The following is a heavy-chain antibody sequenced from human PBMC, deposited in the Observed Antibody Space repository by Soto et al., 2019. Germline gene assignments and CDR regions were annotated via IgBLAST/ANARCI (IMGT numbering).Heavy chain of an antibody. CDR3: TGEVASGY. CDR1: GFTVSTYG. CDR2: ISRDGGTK. Sequence: QVQLVESGGGVVQPGRSLRLSCAVSGFTVSTYGMHWVRQAPGKGLEWVAVISRDGGTKYYAASVKGRFTISRHNSRNILFVEMNSLRGDDMAVYYCTGEVASGYWGQGTLVTVSS. V-gene: IGHV3-30*03. J-gene: IGHJ4*02. D-gene: IGHD2-8*02.